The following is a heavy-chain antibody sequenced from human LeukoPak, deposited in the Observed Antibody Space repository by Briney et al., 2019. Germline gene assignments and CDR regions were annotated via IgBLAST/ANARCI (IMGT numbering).Heavy chain of an antibody. D-gene: IGHD2-15*01. Sequence: GGSLRLSCAASGFTFSSYGVHWVRQAPGKGLEWVAVIWYDGSNKYYADSVKGRFAISRDNSKNTLYLQMNSLRAEDTAVYYCAKEACSGGSCYENYWGQGTLVTVSS. CDR2: IWYDGSNK. CDR1: GFTFSSYG. J-gene: IGHJ4*02. V-gene: IGHV3-33*06. CDR3: AKEACSGGSCYENY.